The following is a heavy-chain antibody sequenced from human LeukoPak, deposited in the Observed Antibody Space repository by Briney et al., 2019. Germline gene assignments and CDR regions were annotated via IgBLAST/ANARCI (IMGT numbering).Heavy chain of an antibody. J-gene: IGHJ4*02. V-gene: IGHV3-30*02. D-gene: IGHD2-2*01. CDR1: GFTFSSYG. Sequence: GSLRLSRAASGFTFSSYGMHWGRQAPGKGLEWVAFIRYDGSNKYYADSVKGRFAISRDNSKNTLYLQMNSLRAEDTAVYYCAKGKLVVPAAFDYWGQGTLVTVSS. CDR3: AKGKLVVPAAFDY. CDR2: IRYDGSNK.